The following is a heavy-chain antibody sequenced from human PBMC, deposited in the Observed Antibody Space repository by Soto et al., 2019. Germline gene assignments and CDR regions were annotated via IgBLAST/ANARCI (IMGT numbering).Heavy chain of an antibody. V-gene: IGHV4-30-2*01. J-gene: IGHJ4*02. CDR2: IYHSGST. Sequence: SETLSLPSTVSGGSISSSSYSWSWIRQPPGKGLEWIGYIYHSGSTYYNPSLKSRVTISVDRSENQFSLKLSSVTAADTAVYYCARGGAYYGSGSFDYWGQGTLVSVSS. CDR3: ARGGAYYGSGSFDY. CDR1: GGSISSSSYS. D-gene: IGHD3-10*01.